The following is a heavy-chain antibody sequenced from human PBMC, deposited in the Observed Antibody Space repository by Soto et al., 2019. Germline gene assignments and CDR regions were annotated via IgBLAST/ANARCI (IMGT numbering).Heavy chain of an antibody. CDR2: ISAYNGNT. J-gene: IGHJ4*02. Sequence: QVQLVQSGAEVKKPGASVKVSCTASGYTFTSYGISWVRQAPGQGLEWMGWISAYNGNTNYAQKRQGRVTMTTGTATSRADMELRSLRSDDTAVYYCARDARGDHFDYWGQGTLVTVSS. CDR1: GYTFTSYG. V-gene: IGHV1-18*01. CDR3: ARDARGDHFDY.